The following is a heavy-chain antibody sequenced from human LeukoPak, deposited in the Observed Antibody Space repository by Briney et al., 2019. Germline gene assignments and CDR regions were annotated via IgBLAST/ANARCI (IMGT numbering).Heavy chain of an antibody. CDR1: GFTFSSSA. Sequence: GGSLRLSCAASGFTFSSSAMSWVRQAPGKGLEWVSNISGRGSGGTTYYADSVKGRFTISRDSSKNTLYLQMNSLRAEDTAVYYCAKDGVGDYAPPGSYYYYMDVWGKGTTVTISS. CDR3: AKDGVGDYAPPGSYYYYMDV. V-gene: IGHV3-23*01. J-gene: IGHJ6*03. CDR2: ISGRGSGGTT. D-gene: IGHD4-17*01.